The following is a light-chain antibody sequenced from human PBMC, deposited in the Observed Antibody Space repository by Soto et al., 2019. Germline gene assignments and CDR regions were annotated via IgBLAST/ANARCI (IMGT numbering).Light chain of an antibody. CDR1: QSVNSDY. Sequence: EIVLTQYSGTLSLSPGERAPLSCRASQSVNSDYLAWFQQKPGQAPRLLIYGASTRTTGIPDRFSGSGSGTDFTLTIGRLEPGDFAVYYCLHYGGSPLTFGQGTRLEIK. V-gene: IGKV3-20*01. CDR3: LHYGGSPLT. CDR2: GAS. J-gene: IGKJ5*01.